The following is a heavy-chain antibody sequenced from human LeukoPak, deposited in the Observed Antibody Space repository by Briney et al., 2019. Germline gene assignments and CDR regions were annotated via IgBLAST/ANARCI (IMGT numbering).Heavy chain of an antibody. CDR3: VSLAYCGGDCYSTSHDAFDI. Sequence: PSETLSLTCTVSGGSISSYYWGWIRQPPGKGLEWIGSIYYSGSTYYNPSLKSRVTISVDTSKNQFSLKLSSVTAADTAVYYCVSLAYCGGDCYSTSHDAFDIWGQGTMVTVSS. CDR1: GGSISSYY. CDR2: IYYSGST. J-gene: IGHJ3*02. D-gene: IGHD2-21*02. V-gene: IGHV4-39*07.